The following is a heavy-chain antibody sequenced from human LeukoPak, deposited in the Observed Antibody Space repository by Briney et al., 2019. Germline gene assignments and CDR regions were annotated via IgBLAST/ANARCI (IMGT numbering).Heavy chain of an antibody. Sequence: PGGSLRPSCAASGFTFNNYAMNWVRQAPGKGLEWVSSISGGGETTYYADSAKGRFTISRDSSQNTLYLQMNSLRAEDTAVYYCARDYADYVGYFFFDYWGQGTLVTVSS. J-gene: IGHJ4*02. CDR3: ARDYADYVGYFFFDY. D-gene: IGHD4-17*01. V-gene: IGHV3-23*01. CDR1: GFTFNNYA. CDR2: ISGGGETT.